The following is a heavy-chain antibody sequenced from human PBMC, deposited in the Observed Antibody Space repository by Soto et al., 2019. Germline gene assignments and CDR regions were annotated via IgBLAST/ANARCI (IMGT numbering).Heavy chain of an antibody. Sequence: QVQLVQSGAEVKKPGASVKVSCKASGYTFTSYDINWVRQATGQGLEWMGWMNPNSGNTGYAQKFQGRVTRXXNXSXSTAYMELSSLRSEDTAVYYCAREFGGYFYYYGMDVWGQGTTVTVSS. CDR2: MNPNSGNT. CDR3: AREFGGYFYYYGMDV. D-gene: IGHD3-3*01. CDR1: GYTFTSYD. V-gene: IGHV1-8*01. J-gene: IGHJ6*02.